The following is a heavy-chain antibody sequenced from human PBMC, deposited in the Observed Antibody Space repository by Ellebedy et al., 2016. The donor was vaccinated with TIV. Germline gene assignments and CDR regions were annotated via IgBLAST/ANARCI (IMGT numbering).Heavy chain of an antibody. CDR2: FDPEDGET. D-gene: IGHD6-13*01. CDR3: ATSEGTGIAAAKDRYRYGMDV. Sequence: AASVKVSCKVSGYTLTELSMHWVRQAPGKGLEWMGGFDPEDGETIYAQKFQGRVTITRDTSASTAYMELSSLRSEDTGVYYCATSEGTGIAAAKDRYRYGMDVWGQGTTVTVSS. V-gene: IGHV1-24*01. J-gene: IGHJ6*02. CDR1: GYTLTELS.